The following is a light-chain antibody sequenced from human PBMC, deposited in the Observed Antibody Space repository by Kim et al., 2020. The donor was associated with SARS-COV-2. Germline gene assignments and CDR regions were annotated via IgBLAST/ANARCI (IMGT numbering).Light chain of an antibody. V-gene: IGKV3-20*01. J-gene: IGKJ1*01. CDR2: GAS. Sequence: EIVLTQTPGTLSLSPGERATLSCRASQSVSSNYLAWYQQKPGQAPRLLIHGASTRATGTPDRFSGSGSGTDFTLTISRLEPEDLAVYYCQQYGNSRTFGQGTKVDIK. CDR1: QSVSSNY. CDR3: QQYGNSRT.